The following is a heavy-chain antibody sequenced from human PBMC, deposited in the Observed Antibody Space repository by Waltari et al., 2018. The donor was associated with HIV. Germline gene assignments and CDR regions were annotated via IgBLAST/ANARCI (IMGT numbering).Heavy chain of an antibody. D-gene: IGHD3-10*01. J-gene: IGHJ5*02. Sequence: QVQLVQSGAEVKKPGASVKVSCKASGYTFTSYYMHWVRQATGQGLEWMGIIHPSGGSTSYAQKFQGRVTMTRDTSTSTFYMELSSLRSEDTAVYYCARAGLLWFGELQQGFDPWGQGTLVTVSS. CDR1: GYTFTSYY. V-gene: IGHV1-46*03. CDR3: ARAGLLWFGELQQGFDP. CDR2: IHPSGGST.